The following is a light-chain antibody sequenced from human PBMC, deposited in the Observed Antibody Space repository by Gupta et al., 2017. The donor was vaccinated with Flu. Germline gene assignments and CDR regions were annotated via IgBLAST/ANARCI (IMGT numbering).Light chain of an antibody. J-gene: IGLJ3*02. CDR3: GAYGAVGV. Sequence: QSALTQPASVSGSPGQSIAISCTGSSSDIGAYNYVSWYQQHPGKAPKLMIDDVNNRPAEVSTRFSGSKSGNTASLTIAGRQAEDEAEYYGGAYGAVGVFGGGTKVTVL. V-gene: IGLV2-14*03. CDR2: DVN. CDR1: SSDIGAYNY.